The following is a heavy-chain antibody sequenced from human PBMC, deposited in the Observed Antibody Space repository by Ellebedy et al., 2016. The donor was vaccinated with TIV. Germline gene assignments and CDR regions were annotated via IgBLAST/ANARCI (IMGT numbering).Heavy chain of an antibody. V-gene: IGHV3-13*01. CDR1: GFTFSSYD. J-gene: IGHJ3*02. CDR2: IGTAGDT. CDR3: AMGWHFDAFDI. Sequence: GGSLRLSXAASGFTFSSYDMHWVRQATGKGPEWVSAIGTAGDTYYPGSVKGRFTISRENAKNSLYLQMNSLRAGDTAVYYCAMGWHFDAFDIWGQGTMVTVSS.